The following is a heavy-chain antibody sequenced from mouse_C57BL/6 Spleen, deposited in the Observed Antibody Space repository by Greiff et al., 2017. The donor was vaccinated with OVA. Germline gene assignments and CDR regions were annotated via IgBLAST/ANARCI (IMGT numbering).Heavy chain of an antibody. CDR2: IRNKANNHAT. CDR1: GFTFSDAW. D-gene: IGHD1-1*01. J-gene: IGHJ1*03. V-gene: IGHV6-6*01. Sequence: EVKLVESGGGLVQPGGSMKLSCAASGFTFSDAWMDWVRQSPEKGLEWVAEIRNKANNHATYYAESVKGRFTISRDDSKSSVYLQMNSLRAEDTGIYYCTTVYYYGSSPYWYFDVWGTGTTVTVSS. CDR3: TTVYYYGSSPYWYFDV.